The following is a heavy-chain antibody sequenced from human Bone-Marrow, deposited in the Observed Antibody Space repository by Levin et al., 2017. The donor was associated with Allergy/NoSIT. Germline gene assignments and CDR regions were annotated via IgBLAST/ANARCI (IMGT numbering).Heavy chain of an antibody. V-gene: IGHV5-51*01. J-gene: IGHJ4*02. D-gene: IGHD4-23*01. CDR3: ARRDSYGSNSFDS. CDR2: IFPSDSDT. Sequence: KGLEWMGLIFPSDSDTRVSPSFQGQIIMSVDKSISTAYLQWSSLKASDTAMYYCARRDSYGSNSFDSWGQGTLVTVSP.